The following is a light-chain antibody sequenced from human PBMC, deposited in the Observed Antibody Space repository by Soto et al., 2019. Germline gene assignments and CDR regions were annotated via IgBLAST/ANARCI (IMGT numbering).Light chain of an antibody. CDR3: QQYNNWPLYT. J-gene: IGKJ2*01. Sequence: EIVMTQSPATLSVSPGERATLSCRASQSVSSNLAWYQQKPGQAPRLLIYGASTRATGIPARFSGSGSGTEFTRTISSLQSEDFAVFYCQQYNNWPLYTFGQGIKLEIK. CDR2: GAS. V-gene: IGKV3-15*01. CDR1: QSVSSN.